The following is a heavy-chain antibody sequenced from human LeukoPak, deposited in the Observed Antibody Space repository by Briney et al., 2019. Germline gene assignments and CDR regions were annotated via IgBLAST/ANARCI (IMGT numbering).Heavy chain of an antibody. V-gene: IGHV4-59*01. D-gene: IGHD3-22*01. CDR3: ARELEDSSGPNAFDI. CDR1: GGSISSYY. Sequence: SETLSLTCTVSGGSISSYYWSWIRQPPGKGLEWIGYIYYSGSTNYNPSLKSRVTISVDTSKNQFSLKLSSVTAADTAVYYCARELEDSSGPNAFDIWGQGTMVTVSS. J-gene: IGHJ3*02. CDR2: IYYSGST.